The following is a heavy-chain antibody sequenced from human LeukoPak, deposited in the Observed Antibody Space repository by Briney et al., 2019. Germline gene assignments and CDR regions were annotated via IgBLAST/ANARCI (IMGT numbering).Heavy chain of an antibody. V-gene: IGHV4-34*01. CDR3: ARGYCSGDSCYSWFDP. D-gene: IGHD2-15*01. Sequence: PSETLSLTCAVYGGSFSGYYWSWIRQPPGKGLEWIGEMNHSGSTNYNPSLKSRVTISVDTSKNQFSLKLSSVTAADTAVYYCARGYCSGDSCYSWFDPWGQGTLVTVSS. CDR1: GGSFSGYY. CDR2: MNHSGST. J-gene: IGHJ5*02.